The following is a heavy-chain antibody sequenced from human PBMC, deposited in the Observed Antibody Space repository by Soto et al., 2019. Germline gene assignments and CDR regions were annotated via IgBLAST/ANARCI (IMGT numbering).Heavy chain of an antibody. Sequence: QVQLVESGGGVVQPGRSLRLSCAASGFTFSSYAMQWVRQAPGKGLEWVAVISYDGSNKYYADSVKGRFTISRDNSKNTLYLQMNSLRAEDTAVYYCARKPHLAQGGGDYWGQGTLVTVSS. CDR2: ISYDGSNK. CDR3: ARKPHLAQGGGDY. D-gene: IGHD3-16*01. CDR1: GFTFSSYA. V-gene: IGHV3-30-3*01. J-gene: IGHJ4*02.